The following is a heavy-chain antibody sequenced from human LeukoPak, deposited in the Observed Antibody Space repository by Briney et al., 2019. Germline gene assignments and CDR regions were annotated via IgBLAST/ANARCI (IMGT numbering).Heavy chain of an antibody. CDR2: IYYSGST. D-gene: IGHD6-6*01. Sequence: SETLSLTCTVSGGSISSYYWSWIRQPPGKGLEWIGYIYYSGSTYYNPSLKSRVTISVDTSKNQFSLKLSSVTAADTAVYYCARCIAARRALNDYWGQGTLVTVSS. CDR1: GGSISSYY. J-gene: IGHJ4*02. V-gene: IGHV4-59*06. CDR3: ARCIAARRALNDY.